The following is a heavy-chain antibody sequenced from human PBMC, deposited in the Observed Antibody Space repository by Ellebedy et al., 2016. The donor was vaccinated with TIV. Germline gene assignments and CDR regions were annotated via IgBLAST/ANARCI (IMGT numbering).Heavy chain of an antibody. J-gene: IGHJ6*02. V-gene: IGHV3-66*01. Sequence: PGGSLRLSCAASGFTVTSYYMSWVRQAPGKGLEWVSIIYSSGSTYYGVSVKGRFTISRDNSKNTLYLQMDSLRAEDTAVYYCARDRSYYDSSGNPNYYGLDVWGQGTTVTVSS. CDR3: ARDRSYYDSSGNPNYYGLDV. CDR1: GFTVTSYY. CDR2: IYSSGST. D-gene: IGHD3-22*01.